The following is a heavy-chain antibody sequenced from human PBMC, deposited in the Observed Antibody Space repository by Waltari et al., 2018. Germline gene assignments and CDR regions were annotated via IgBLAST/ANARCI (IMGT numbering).Heavy chain of an antibody. V-gene: IGHV4-30-2*01. D-gene: IGHD4-17*01. CDR1: GGSIRSGGYS. CDR2: IYHSGST. J-gene: IGHJ4*02. Sequence: QLQLQESGSGLVTPSQTLSLTCAVSGGSIRSGGYSWSWIRQPPGKGLEWIGYIYHSGSTYYNPSLKSRVTISVDRSKNQFSLKLSSVTAADTAVYYCARATTVTWYFDYWGQGTLVTVSS. CDR3: ARATTVTWYFDY.